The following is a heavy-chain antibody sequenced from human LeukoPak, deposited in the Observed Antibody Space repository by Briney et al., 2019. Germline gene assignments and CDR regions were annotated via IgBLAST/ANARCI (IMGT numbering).Heavy chain of an antibody. D-gene: IGHD3-22*01. V-gene: IGHV1-18*01. CDR1: GYTFTSYE. J-gene: IGHJ4*02. CDR2: ISGYNGNT. Sequence: GASVKLSCTASGYTFTSYEMSWVRQAPGQGLEWMGWISGYNGNTNYADNLQGRFTITTDKATNTLYLELNSLRAEDTAVYYCARDRRGCYSSGFSEASLDYWGRATLVTVSS. CDR3: ARDRRGCYSSGFSEASLDY.